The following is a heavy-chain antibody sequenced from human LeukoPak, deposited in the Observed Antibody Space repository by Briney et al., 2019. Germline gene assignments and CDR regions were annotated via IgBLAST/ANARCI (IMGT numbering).Heavy chain of an antibody. CDR1: GFTFSSYA. CDR2: ISYDGSNK. J-gene: IGHJ6*03. CDR3: ARAGPYCSSTSCYSGYMDV. V-gene: IGHV3-30*04. D-gene: IGHD2-2*01. Sequence: GGSLRLSCAASGFTFSSYAMHWVRQAPGKGLEWVAVISYDGSNKYYADSVKGRFTISRDNSKNTLYLQMNSLRAEDTAVYYCARAGPYCSSTSCYSGYMDVWGKGTTVTVSS.